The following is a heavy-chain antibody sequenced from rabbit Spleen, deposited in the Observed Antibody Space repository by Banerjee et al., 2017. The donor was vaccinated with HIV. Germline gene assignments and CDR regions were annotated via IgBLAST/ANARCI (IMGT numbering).Heavy chain of an antibody. CDR3: ARDGAGGSYFAL. D-gene: IGHD8-1*01. CDR2: IDPIFGTT. CDR1: GFSFSSSDY. J-gene: IGHJ4*01. Sequence: QSLEESGGDLVKPGASLTLTCTASGFSFSSSDYMCWVRQAPGKGLEWIGYIDPIFGTTYYASGVNGRFTISSHNAQNTLYLQLNSLTAADTATYFCARDGAGGSYFALWGQGTLVTVS. V-gene: IGHV1S40*01.